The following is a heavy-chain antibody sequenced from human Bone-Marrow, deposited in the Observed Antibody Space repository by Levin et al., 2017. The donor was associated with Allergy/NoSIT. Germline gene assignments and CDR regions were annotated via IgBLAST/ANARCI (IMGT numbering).Heavy chain of an antibody. CDR1: GGSVSDSKYY. V-gene: IGHV4-61*10. D-gene: IGHD2-2*01. CDR2: IYSSGSI. Sequence: SETLSLTCTVSGGSVSDSKYYWSWFRQPAGAGLEWIGRIYSSGSINDNPSLRSRLTLSIDTSKNHFSMRLTSVTVADTAVYFCAGDRGRGPAAATVDDWGQGTRVTVSS. J-gene: IGHJ4*02. CDR3: AGDRGRGPAAATVDD.